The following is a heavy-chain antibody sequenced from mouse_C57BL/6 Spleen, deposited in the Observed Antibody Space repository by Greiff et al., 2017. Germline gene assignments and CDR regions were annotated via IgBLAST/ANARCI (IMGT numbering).Heavy chain of an antibody. CDR1: GFTFSSYA. Sequence: DVQLVESGGGLVKPGGSLKLSCAASGFTFSSYAMSWVRQTPEKRLEWVATISDGGSYTYYPDNVKGRFTISRDNAKNNLYLQMSHLKSEDTAMYYCARGDLYWYFDVWGTGTTVTVSS. CDR2: ISDGGSYT. J-gene: IGHJ1*03. V-gene: IGHV5-4*01. CDR3: ARGDLYWYFDV.